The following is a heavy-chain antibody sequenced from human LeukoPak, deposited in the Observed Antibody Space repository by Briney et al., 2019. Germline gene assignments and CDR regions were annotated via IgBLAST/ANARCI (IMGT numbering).Heavy chain of an antibody. Sequence: PSETLSLTCTVSGGSISRSSHYWGWIRQPPGKGLEWIGSIYYSGSTYHNPSLKSRVTISIDTYKNQFSLRLSSVTAADTAVYYCARVLPYYYDSSGSWYFDYWGQGTLVTVSS. CDR2: IYYSGST. J-gene: IGHJ4*02. CDR1: GGSISRSSHY. V-gene: IGHV4-39*07. D-gene: IGHD3-22*01. CDR3: ARVLPYYYDSSGSWYFDY.